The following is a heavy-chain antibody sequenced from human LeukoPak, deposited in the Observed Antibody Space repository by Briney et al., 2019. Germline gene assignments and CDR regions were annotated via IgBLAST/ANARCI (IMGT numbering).Heavy chain of an antibody. CDR1: GFTFSSYA. Sequence: GGSLRLSCAASGFTFSSYAMDWVRQAPGKGLEWVSAISGNGGNTYYADSVKGRFTISRDNSKNTLFLQMNSLRAEDTAVYYCAKEGFCSGTNCYGAFDYWGQGTLVTVSS. CDR3: AKEGFCSGTNCYGAFDY. D-gene: IGHD2-2*01. V-gene: IGHV3-23*01. CDR2: ISGNGGNT. J-gene: IGHJ4*02.